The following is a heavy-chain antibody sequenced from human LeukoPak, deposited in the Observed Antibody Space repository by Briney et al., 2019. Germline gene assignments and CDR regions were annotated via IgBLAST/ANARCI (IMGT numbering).Heavy chain of an antibody. J-gene: IGHJ3*02. V-gene: IGHV3-23*01. CDR1: GFTISSYA. CDR2: ISGGGGST. D-gene: IGHD4-17*01. CDR3: ANCLLAYGDYGRAFDI. Sequence: GGSLRLSCAAAGFTISSYAMCWVRQAPGKGLEWVSAISGGGGSTYYADSVQGRFTISRDNSKNTLYLQMNSLRAEATYVYHCANCLLAYGDYGRAFDIWGQGTMVTVSS.